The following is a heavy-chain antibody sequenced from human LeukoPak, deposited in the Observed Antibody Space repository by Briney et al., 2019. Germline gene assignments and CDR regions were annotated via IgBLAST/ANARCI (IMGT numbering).Heavy chain of an antibody. J-gene: IGHJ5*02. Sequence: PSETLSLTCTVSGGSISSYYWSWIRQPPGKGLEWIGYMYYSGSTNYNPSLKSRVTISVDTSKNQFSLKLSSVTAADTAVYYCARISIRNLFDPWGQGTLVTVSS. V-gene: IGHV4-59*01. D-gene: IGHD3-3*02. CDR1: GGSISSYY. CDR3: ARISIRNLFDP. CDR2: MYYSGST.